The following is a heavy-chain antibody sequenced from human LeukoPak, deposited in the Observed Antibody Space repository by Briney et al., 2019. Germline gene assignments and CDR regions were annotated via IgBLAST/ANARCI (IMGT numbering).Heavy chain of an antibody. J-gene: IGHJ4*02. CDR2: IYYSGST. D-gene: IGHD2-21*02. CDR3: ARIDCGGYCQRGIFDY. V-gene: IGHV4-59*08. Sequence: KGLEWIGYIYYSGSTHYNPSLKSRVTISVDTSKNQFSLKLSSVTAADTAVYYCARIDCGGYCQRGIFDYWGQGTLVTVSS.